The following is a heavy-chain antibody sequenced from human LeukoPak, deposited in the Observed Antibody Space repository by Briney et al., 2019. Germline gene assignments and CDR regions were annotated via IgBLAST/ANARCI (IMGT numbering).Heavy chain of an antibody. CDR1: GFTFSSYA. CDR3: ASQNPGQWLFHWARLDY. J-gene: IGHJ4*02. CDR2: ISRNGGST. V-gene: IGHV3-64*01. D-gene: IGHD3-22*01. Sequence: PGGSLRLSCAASGFTFSSYAMHWVRQAPGKGLEYVSAISRNGGSTYYANSVKGRFTISRDNSKNTLYLQMNSLRAEDTAVYYCASQNPGQWLFHWARLDYWGQGTLVTVSS.